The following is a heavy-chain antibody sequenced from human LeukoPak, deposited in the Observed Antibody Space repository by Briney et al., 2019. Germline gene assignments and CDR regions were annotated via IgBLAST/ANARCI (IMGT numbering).Heavy chain of an antibody. Sequence: ASVKVSCKASGYTFTSYGISWVRQAPGQGLEWMGWISAYNGNTNYAQKLQGRVTMTTDTSTSTAYMELRSLRSDDTAVYYCAKDQVKRGELRPDFDYWGQGTLVTVSS. V-gene: IGHV1-18*01. CDR2: ISAYNGNT. CDR1: GYTFTSYG. J-gene: IGHJ4*02. CDR3: AKDQVKRGELRPDFDY. D-gene: IGHD1-26*01.